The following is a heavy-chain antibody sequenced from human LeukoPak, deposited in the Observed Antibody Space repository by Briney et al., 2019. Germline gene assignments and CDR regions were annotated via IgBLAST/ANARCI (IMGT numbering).Heavy chain of an antibody. Sequence: ETLSLTCTVSGGSISSSSYYWGWIRQPPGKGLEWIGSIYYSGSTYYNPSLKSRVTISVDTSKNQFSLKLSSVTAADTAVYYCARSTLRCSGGSCFDYWGQGTLVTVSS. J-gene: IGHJ4*02. V-gene: IGHV4-39*07. CDR2: IYYSGST. CDR3: ARSTLRCSGGSCFDY. D-gene: IGHD2-15*01. CDR1: GGSISSSSYY.